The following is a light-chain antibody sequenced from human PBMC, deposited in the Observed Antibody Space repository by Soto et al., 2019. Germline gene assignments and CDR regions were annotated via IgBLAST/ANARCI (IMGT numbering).Light chain of an antibody. CDR1: ETVATN. CDR3: QQYFEWPPMT. CDR2: GAS. V-gene: IGKV3-15*01. Sequence: VMTQSPATLSVSPGERATLSCSASETVATNLAWYQQKPGQAPRLLISGASTRAAGISDRFRGSGSGTEFTLTISSLRSEDSAIYYCQQYFEWPPMTFGQGTKV. J-gene: IGKJ1*01.